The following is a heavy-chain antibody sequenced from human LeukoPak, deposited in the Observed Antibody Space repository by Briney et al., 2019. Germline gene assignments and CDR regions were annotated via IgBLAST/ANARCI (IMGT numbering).Heavy chain of an antibody. V-gene: IGHV1-69*13. Sequence: SVTVSCKAAGGTISNYVISWVQQAPGQGLEWMGGIIPIFTTANYAQKFQGRVTITADESTSTAYMELSSLRSEDTAVYYCARGPQVGAFDLWGQGAMVTVSS. CDR1: GGTISNYV. J-gene: IGHJ3*01. CDR2: IIPIFTTA. CDR3: ARGPQVGAFDL. D-gene: IGHD1-26*01.